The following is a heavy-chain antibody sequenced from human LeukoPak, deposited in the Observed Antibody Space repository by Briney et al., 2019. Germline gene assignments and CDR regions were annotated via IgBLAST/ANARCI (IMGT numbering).Heavy chain of an antibody. J-gene: IGHJ4*02. CDR3: ARHQYSNGYHSIDY. CDR1: GFTFSSYG. D-gene: IGHD3-22*01. Sequence: GGSLRLSCAASGFTFSSYGMSWVRQAPGKGLEWVSAISGSGGSTYYADSVKGRFTISRDNSKNTLYLQMNSLRAEDTAVYYCARHQYSNGYHSIDYWGQGTLVTVSS. V-gene: IGHV3-23*01. CDR2: ISGSGGST.